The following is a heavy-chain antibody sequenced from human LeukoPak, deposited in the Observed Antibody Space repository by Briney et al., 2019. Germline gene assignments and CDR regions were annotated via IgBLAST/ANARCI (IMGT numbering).Heavy chain of an antibody. D-gene: IGHD2-2*01. CDR3: ARGGEVVVVPAANYYYYYMDV. CDR2: IIPIFGTA. V-gene: IGHV1-69*05. J-gene: IGHJ6*03. CDR1: GGTFSSYA. Sequence: SVKVSCKASGGTFSSYAISWVRQAPGQGLEWMGGIIPIFGTANYAQKFQGRVTITTDESTSTAYMELSSLRSEDTAVYYCARGGEVVVVPAANYYYYYMDVWGKGTTVTVSS.